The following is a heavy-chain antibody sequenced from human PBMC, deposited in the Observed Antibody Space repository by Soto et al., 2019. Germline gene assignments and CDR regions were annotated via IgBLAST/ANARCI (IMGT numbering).Heavy chain of an antibody. Sequence: GGSLRLSCAASGFTFSNYWMSWVRQAPGKGLEWVANIKQDGSEKYYVDSVKGRFTLSRDNAQNSLQLQMNNLRAEDTAIYFCARVAYGNGWIFDHWGQGTLVTVSS. CDR3: ARVAYGNGWIFDH. CDR1: GFTFSNYW. J-gene: IGHJ4*01. D-gene: IGHD6-19*01. CDR2: IKQDGSEK. V-gene: IGHV3-7*01.